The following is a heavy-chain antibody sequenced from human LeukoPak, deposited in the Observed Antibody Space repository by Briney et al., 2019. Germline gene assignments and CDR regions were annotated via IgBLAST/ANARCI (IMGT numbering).Heavy chain of an antibody. CDR3: ARGVYCSGGSCYRPLDY. CDR2: MNHSGST. Sequence: SETLSLTCAVYGGSFSGYYWSWIRQPPGKGPEWIGEMNHSGSTNYNPSLKSRATISVDTSKNQFSLRLSSVTAADTAVYYCARGVYCSGGSCYRPLDYWGQGTLVTVSS. J-gene: IGHJ4*02. V-gene: IGHV4-34*01. D-gene: IGHD2-15*01. CDR1: GGSFSGYY.